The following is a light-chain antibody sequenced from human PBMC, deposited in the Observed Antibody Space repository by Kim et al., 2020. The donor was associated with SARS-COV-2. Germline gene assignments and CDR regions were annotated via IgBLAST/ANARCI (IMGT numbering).Light chain of an antibody. CDR2: SNN. V-gene: IGLV1-44*01. Sequence: ELTQPPSASGTPGQRVTISCSGSSSNIGSNTVNWYQQPPGTVPTLLIYSNNQRPSGVPARFSGSKTGTSASLAISGLQSEDEADYYCAAWDDSLNGVFGGGTQLTVL. CDR1: SSNIGSNT. CDR3: AAWDDSLNGV. J-gene: IGLJ2*01.